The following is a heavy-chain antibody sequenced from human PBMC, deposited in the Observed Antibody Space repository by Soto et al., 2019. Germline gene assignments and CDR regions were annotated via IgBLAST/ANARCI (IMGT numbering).Heavy chain of an antibody. CDR2: MNPNSGNT. V-gene: IGHV1-8*01. D-gene: IGHD3-10*01. Sequence: ASVKVSCKASGYTFASYDINWVRQATGQGLEWMGWMNPNSGNTGYAQKFQGRVTMTRNTSISTAYMELSSLRSEDTAVYYCARGSGEPHAFDIWGQGTMVTVSS. J-gene: IGHJ3*02. CDR1: GYTFASYD. CDR3: ARGSGEPHAFDI.